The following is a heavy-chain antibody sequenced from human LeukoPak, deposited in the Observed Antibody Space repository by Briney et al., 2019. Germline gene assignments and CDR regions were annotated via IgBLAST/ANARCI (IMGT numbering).Heavy chain of an antibody. CDR2: INTNTGNP. CDR1: GYTFTGYY. V-gene: IGHV7-4-1*02. J-gene: IGHJ4*02. Sequence: ASVKVSCKASGYTFTGYYMHWVRQAPGQGLECMGWINTNTGNPTYAQGFTGRFVFSLDTSVSTAYLQISSLKAEDTAVYYCARAHYDILTGYTVYYFDYWGQGTLVTVSS. CDR3: ARAHYDILTGYTVYYFDY. D-gene: IGHD3-9*01.